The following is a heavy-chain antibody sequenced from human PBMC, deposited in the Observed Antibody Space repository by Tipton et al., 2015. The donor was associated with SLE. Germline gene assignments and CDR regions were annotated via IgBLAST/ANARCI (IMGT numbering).Heavy chain of an antibody. CDR1: GGTFSSHA. D-gene: IGHD3-3*01. CDR3: ARAPRVVNLDGYYYYGMDV. Sequence: QSGPEVKKPGSSVKVSCKASGGTFSSHAISWVRQAPGQGLEWMGGIIPIFGTANYAQKFQGRVTITTDESTSTAYMELSSLRSEDTAVYYCARAPRVVNLDGYYYYGMDVWGQGTTVTVSS. CDR2: IIPIFGTA. V-gene: IGHV1-69*05. J-gene: IGHJ6*02.